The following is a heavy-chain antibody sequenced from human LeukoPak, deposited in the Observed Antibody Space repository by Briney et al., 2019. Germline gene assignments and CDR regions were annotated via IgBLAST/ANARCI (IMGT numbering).Heavy chain of an antibody. CDR1: GGSFSGYY. D-gene: IGHD6-19*01. CDR2: INHSGST. CDR3: ASQYSGGWYGVNY. J-gene: IGHJ4*02. Sequence: PSETLSLTCAVYGGSFSGYYWSWIRQPPGKGLEWIGEINHSGSTNYNPSLKSRVTISVDTSKNQFSLKLSSVTAADTAVYYCASQYSGGWYGVNYWGQGTLVTVSS. V-gene: IGHV4-34*01.